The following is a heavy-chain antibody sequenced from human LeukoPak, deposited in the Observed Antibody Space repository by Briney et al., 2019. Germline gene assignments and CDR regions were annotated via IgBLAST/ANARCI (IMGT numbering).Heavy chain of an antibody. CDR3: ARDIKRRWFGESENWFDP. CDR1: GFTFSSYS. CDR2: ISSSSSTI. J-gene: IGHJ5*02. V-gene: IGHV3-48*01. D-gene: IGHD3-10*01. Sequence: PGGSLRLSCAASGFTFSSYSMNWVRQAPGKGLEWVSYISSSSSTIYYADSVKGRFTISRDNAKNSLYLQMNSLRAEDTAVYYCARDIKRRWFGESENWFDPWGQGTLVTVSS.